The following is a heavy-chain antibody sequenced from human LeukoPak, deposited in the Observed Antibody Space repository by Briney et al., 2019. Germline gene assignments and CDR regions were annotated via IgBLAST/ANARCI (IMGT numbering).Heavy chain of an antibody. Sequence: ASVKVSCKASGYTFTSYGISWVRQAPGQGLKWMGWISAYNGNTNYAQKLQGRVTMTTDTSTSTAYMELRSLRSDGTAVYYCARGFTGTTINDAFDIWGQGTMVTVSS. CDR3: ARGFTGTTINDAFDI. J-gene: IGHJ3*02. D-gene: IGHD1-7*01. CDR2: ISAYNGNT. CDR1: GYTFTSYG. V-gene: IGHV1-18*01.